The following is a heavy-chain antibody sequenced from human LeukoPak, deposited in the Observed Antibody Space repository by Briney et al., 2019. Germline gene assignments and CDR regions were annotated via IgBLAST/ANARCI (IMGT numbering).Heavy chain of an antibody. CDR3: ARLVGYYYYMDV. J-gene: IGHJ6*03. CDR2: INPNSGGT. V-gene: IGHV1-2*02. D-gene: IGHD6-6*01. CDR1: GYTFTGYY. Sequence: ASVKVSCKASGYTFTGYYMLWVRQAPGQGLEWMGWINPNSGGTNYAQKFQGRVTMTRDTSISTAYMELSRLRSDDTAVYYCARLVGYYYYMDVWGKGTTVTVSS.